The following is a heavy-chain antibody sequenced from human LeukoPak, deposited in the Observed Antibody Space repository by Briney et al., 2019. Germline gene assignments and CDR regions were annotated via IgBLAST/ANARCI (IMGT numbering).Heavy chain of an antibody. J-gene: IGHJ4*02. Sequence: GGSLRLSCAASGFTFDDYAMHWVRQAPGKGMEWVSLISGDGGSTYYADSVKSRFTISRDNSKNSLYLQMNSLRTEDTALYYCAKDQYGSGSTIDYWGQGTLVTVSS. V-gene: IGHV3-43*02. D-gene: IGHD3-10*01. CDR2: ISGDGGST. CDR1: GFTFDDYA. CDR3: AKDQYGSGSTIDY.